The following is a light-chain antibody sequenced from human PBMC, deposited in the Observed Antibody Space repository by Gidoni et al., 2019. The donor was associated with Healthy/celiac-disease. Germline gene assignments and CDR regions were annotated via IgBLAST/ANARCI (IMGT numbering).Light chain of an antibody. V-gene: IGKV1-39*01. Sequence: DIQMNQSPSSLSASVGDRVTITCRASQSISSYLNWYQQKPGKAPKLLIYAASSLQSGVPSRFSGSGSGTDFTITISSLQPEDFATYYCQQSYSTWITFGQGTRLEIK. CDR1: QSISSY. J-gene: IGKJ5*01. CDR3: QQSYSTWIT. CDR2: AAS.